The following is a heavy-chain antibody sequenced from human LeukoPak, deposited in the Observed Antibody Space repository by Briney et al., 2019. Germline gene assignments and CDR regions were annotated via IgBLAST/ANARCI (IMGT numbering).Heavy chain of an antibody. D-gene: IGHD3-22*01. CDR2: ISGSGGGT. V-gene: IGHV3-23*01. CDR3: AKRGVVIRVILVGFHKEAYYFDS. CDR1: GITLSNYG. Sequence: GGSLRLSCAVSGITLSNYGMSWVRQAPGKGLEWVAGISGSGGGTNYADSVKGRFTISRDNPKNTLYLQMNGLRAEDTAVYFCAKRGVVIRVILVGFHKEAYYFDSWGQGALVTVSS. J-gene: IGHJ4*02.